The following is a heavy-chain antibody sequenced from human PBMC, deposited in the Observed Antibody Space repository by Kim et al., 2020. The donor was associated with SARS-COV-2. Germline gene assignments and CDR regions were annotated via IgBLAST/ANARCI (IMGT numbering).Heavy chain of an antibody. CDR1: GGTFSSYA. J-gene: IGHJ6*02. CDR2: IIPIFGTA. CDR3: ARDNWYCSSTSCYADYYYGMDV. D-gene: IGHD2-2*01. V-gene: IGHV1-69*13. Sequence: SVKVSCKASGGTFSSYAISWVRQAPGQGLEWMGGIIPIFGTANYAQKFQGRVTITADESTSTAYMELSSLRSEDTAVYYCARDNWYCSSTSCYADYYYGMDVWGQGTTVTVSS.